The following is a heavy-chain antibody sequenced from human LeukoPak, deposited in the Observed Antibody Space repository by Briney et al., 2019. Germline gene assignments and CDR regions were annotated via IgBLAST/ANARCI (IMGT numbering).Heavy chain of an antibody. Sequence: SETLSLTCTVSGGSISSYYWSWIRQPPGKGLEWIGYIYYSGSTNYNPSLKSRVTISVDKSKNQFSLKLSSVTAADTAVYYCARDRPGYGADYWGQGTLVTVSS. CDR3: ARDRPGYGADY. CDR1: GGSISSYY. V-gene: IGHV4-59*12. D-gene: IGHD5-18*01. CDR2: IYYSGST. J-gene: IGHJ4*02.